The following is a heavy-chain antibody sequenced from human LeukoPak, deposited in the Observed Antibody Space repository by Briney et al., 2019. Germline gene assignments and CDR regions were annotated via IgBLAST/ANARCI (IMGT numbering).Heavy chain of an antibody. CDR3: ASDYGGNSKGDY. CDR1: GXSISSGGHY. D-gene: IGHD4-23*01. J-gene: IGHJ4*02. CDR2: IYYSGST. V-gene: IGHV4-31*03. Sequence: PSQTLSLTCTVSGXSISSGGHYWSWIRQHPGRGLEWIGNIYYSGSTYYNPSLKSRVTISVDTSKNQFSLKLSSVTAADTAVYYCASDYGGNSKGDYWGQGTLVTVSS.